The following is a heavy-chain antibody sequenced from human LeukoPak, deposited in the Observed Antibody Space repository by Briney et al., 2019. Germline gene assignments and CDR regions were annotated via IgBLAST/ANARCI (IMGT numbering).Heavy chain of an antibody. CDR1: GYTFTSYD. CDR2: MNPNSGNT. V-gene: IGHV1-8*01. CDR3: ARRIVVVPAAMDAFDI. J-gene: IGHJ3*02. Sequence: VASVKVSCKASGYTFTSYDINWVRQATGQGLEWMGWMNPNSGNTGYAQKFQGRVTMTRNTSISTAYMELSSLRSEDTAVYYCARRIVVVPAAMDAFDIWGQGTMVTVSS. D-gene: IGHD2-2*01.